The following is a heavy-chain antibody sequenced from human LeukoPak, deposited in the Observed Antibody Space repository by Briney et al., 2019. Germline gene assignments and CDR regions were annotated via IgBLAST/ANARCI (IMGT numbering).Heavy chain of an antibody. CDR1: GYSFTSYW. CDR2: IYPGDSET. V-gene: IGHV5-51*01. J-gene: IGHJ6*02. Sequence: GESLKISCKGSGYSFTSYWIAWVRQMPGKGLEWMGIIYPGDSETIYSPSFQGQVTISADNSITTAYLQWSSLKASDTAMYYCARKAVYYYGMDVWGQGTAVTVSS. CDR3: ARKAVYYYGMDV. D-gene: IGHD6-19*01.